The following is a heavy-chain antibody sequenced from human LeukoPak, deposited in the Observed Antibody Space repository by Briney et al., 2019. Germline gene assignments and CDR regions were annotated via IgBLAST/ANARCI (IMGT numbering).Heavy chain of an antibody. CDR1: VFTFSSYA. CDR3: AKDRQRWLQWYFDY. Sequence: GGSLSLSCAAFVFTFSSYAMSWVRQAPGKGLEWVSAISGSGGSTYYADSVKGRFTISRDNSKNTLYLQMNSLRAEDTAVYYCAKDRQRWLQWYFDYWGQGTLVTVSS. D-gene: IGHD5-24*01. CDR2: ISGSGGST. J-gene: IGHJ4*02. V-gene: IGHV3-23*01.